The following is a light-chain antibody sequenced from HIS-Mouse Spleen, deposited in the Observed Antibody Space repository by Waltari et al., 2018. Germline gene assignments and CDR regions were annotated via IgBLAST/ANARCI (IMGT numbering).Light chain of an antibody. V-gene: IGLV3-10*01. J-gene: IGLJ2*01. Sequence: SYELTQPPSVSVSPGQTARITCSGDALPKKYAYWYQQKSGQAPVLVIYEDSKRPSGFPESFSGSSSGTMATLTISGAQVEDEADYYCYSTDSSGNHRVFGGGTKLTVL. CDR1: ALPKKY. CDR3: YSTDSSGNHRV. CDR2: EDS.